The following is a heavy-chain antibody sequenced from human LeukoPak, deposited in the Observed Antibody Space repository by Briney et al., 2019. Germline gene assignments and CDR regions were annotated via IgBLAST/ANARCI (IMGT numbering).Heavy chain of an antibody. CDR3: ASGGYHILTASGN. J-gene: IGHJ4*02. CDR1: GFTFSSYE. CDR2: ISSSGRTA. D-gene: IGHD3-9*01. Sequence: LAGGSLRLSCVASGFTFSSYEMNWVRQTPGKGLEWVSYISSSGRTAYYADSVRGRFTISRDNAKNSLYLQVDSLRVEDTAVYYCASGGYHILTASGNWGQGTLVTVSS. V-gene: IGHV3-48*03.